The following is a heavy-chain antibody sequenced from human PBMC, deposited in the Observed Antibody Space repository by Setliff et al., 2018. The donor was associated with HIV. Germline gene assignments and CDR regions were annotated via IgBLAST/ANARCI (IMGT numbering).Heavy chain of an antibody. Sequence: SETLSLTCTVSGGSMNSHYWSWIRQSPGRGLGWIGYIYYGVSTKYNPSLKSRVSMSIDTSKNQFSLKMSSVTAADTAVYYCARGVVDYDFWSGSGDYYYMDVWGKGTTVTVSS. V-gene: IGHV4-59*11. CDR1: GGSMNSHY. CDR3: ARGVVDYDFWSGSGDYYYMDV. J-gene: IGHJ6*03. CDR2: IYYGVST. D-gene: IGHD3-3*01.